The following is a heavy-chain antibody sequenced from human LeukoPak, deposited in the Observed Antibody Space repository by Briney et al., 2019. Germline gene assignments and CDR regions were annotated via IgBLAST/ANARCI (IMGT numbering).Heavy chain of an antibody. CDR2: ISSSSYI. D-gene: IGHD1-1*01. CDR1: GFTFSSYS. V-gene: IGHV3-21*01. CDR3: ARGSNTGQGFDY. J-gene: IGHJ4*02. Sequence: GGSLRLSCAASGFTFSSYSMNWVRQAPGKGLEWVSSISSSSYIYYADSVKGRFTISRDNAKNSLYLQMNSLRAEDTAVYYCARGSNTGQGFDYWGQGTLVTVSS.